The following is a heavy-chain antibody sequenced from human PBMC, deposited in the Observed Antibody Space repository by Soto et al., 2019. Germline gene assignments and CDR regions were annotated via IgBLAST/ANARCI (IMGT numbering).Heavy chain of an antibody. D-gene: IGHD3-3*01. Sequence: QVQLVQSGAEVKKPWSSVKVSCKASGGTFSSYAISWVRQAPGQGLEWLGGIIPIFGTEKYAQKFQGRVTITAEESTSTVYMELSSLRSEDTAVYYCARVPDFWSGYTEEYYYYGMDVWGQGTTVTVSS. CDR3: ARVPDFWSGYTEEYYYYGMDV. CDR1: GGTFSSYA. V-gene: IGHV1-69*01. CDR2: IIPIFGTE. J-gene: IGHJ6*02.